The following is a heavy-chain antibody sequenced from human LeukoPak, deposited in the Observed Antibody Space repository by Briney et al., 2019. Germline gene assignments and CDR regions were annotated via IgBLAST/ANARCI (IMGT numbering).Heavy chain of an antibody. CDR3: ARGIGYYDFWSGYYFDY. V-gene: IGHV1-69*13. J-gene: IGHJ4*02. D-gene: IGHD3-3*01. CDR2: IIPIFGTA. CDR1: GGTFISYA. Sequence: SVKVSCKASGGTFISYAISWVRQAPGQGLEWMGGIIPIFGTANHAQKFQGRVTITADESTSTVYMELSSLRSEDTAVYYCARGIGYYDFWSGYYFDYWGQGTLVTVSS.